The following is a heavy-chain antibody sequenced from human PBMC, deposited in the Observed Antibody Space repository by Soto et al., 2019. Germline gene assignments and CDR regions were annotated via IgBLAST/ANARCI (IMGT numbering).Heavy chain of an antibody. Sequence: GSLRLSCATSGFTFINHAMTWVRLAQGKTPQWVATVDGRGAAPFYAESVKGRFTISRDNSKNTLYLQMNSLRAEDTAVYFCAKWEVFVTGHLATQSSLDSWGQRTLVTVS. CDR3: AKWEVFVTGHLATQSSLDS. CDR1: GFTFINHA. D-gene: IGHD3-9*01. CDR2: VDGRGAAP. V-gene: IGHV3-23*01. J-gene: IGHJ4*02.